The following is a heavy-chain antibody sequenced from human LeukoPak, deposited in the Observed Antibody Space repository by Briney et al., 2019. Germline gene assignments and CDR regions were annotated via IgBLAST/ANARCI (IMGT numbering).Heavy chain of an antibody. D-gene: IGHD3-10*01. V-gene: IGHV4-34*01. Sequence: SETLSLTCAVYGGSFSGYYWSWIRQPPGKGLEWIGEINHSGSTNYNPSLKSRVTISVDTSKNQFSLKLSTVTAADTAVYYCARHYGSGRPYFDYWGQGNLVTASS. CDR1: GGSFSGYY. CDR3: ARHYGSGRPYFDY. J-gene: IGHJ4*02. CDR2: INHSGST.